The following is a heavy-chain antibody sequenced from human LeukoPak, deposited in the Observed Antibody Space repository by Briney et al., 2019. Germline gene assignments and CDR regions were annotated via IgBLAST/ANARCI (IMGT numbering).Heavy chain of an antibody. D-gene: IGHD3-3*01. Sequence: SETLSLTCTVSGGSISPYYWSWIRQPPGKGLEWIAYIYYSGTTKYNPSLRSRATISVDTSKNQFSLKLTSVTAAGTAVYYCVRETPSSGYFDYWGQGTLVTVSS. CDR2: IYYSGTT. CDR3: VRETPSSGYFDY. CDR1: GGSISPYY. J-gene: IGHJ4*02. V-gene: IGHV4-59*01.